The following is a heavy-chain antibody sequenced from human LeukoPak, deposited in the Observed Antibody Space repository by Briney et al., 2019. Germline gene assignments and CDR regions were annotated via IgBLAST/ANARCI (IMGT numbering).Heavy chain of an antibody. D-gene: IGHD3-22*01. V-gene: IGHV3-7*01. J-gene: IGHJ5*02. CDR3: ARDEFYYHDSSGYYYWFDP. CDR2: IKEDGSET. CDR1: GFTFSSHW. Sequence: PGGSLRLSCTGSGFTFSSHWMSWVRQAPGRGLEWVANIKEDGSETYYLDSVKGRFTLFRDDAKNSVYLQMNSLRVEDTAVYYCARDEFYYHDSSGYYYWFDPWGQGTLVIVSS.